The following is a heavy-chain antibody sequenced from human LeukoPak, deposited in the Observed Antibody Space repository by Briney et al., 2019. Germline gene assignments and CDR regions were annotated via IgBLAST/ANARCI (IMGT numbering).Heavy chain of an antibody. J-gene: IGHJ4*02. V-gene: IGHV3-20*04. Sequence: GGSLRLSCAASGFTFDDYGMSWVRQAPGKGLEWVSGINWNGGSTGYSDSVKGRFTISRDNAKNSLYLQVNSLRAEDTALYYCARDIRLSGSYLFDYWGQGTLVTVSS. D-gene: IGHD1-26*01. CDR3: ARDIRLSGSYLFDY. CDR2: INWNGGST. CDR1: GFTFDDYG.